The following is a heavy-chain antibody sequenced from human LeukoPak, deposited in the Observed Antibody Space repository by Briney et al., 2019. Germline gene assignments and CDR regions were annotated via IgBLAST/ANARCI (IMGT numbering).Heavy chain of an antibody. J-gene: IGHJ3*02. V-gene: IGHV4-61*02. CDR3: AGRSIRDGALNAFDI. CDR1: GGSMSNTNLY. CDR2: IYTSGST. D-gene: IGHD5-24*01. Sequence: PSQTLSLTCTVSGGSMSNTNLYWTWIRQPAGKRLEWIGRIYTSGSTSYNPSLKSRATMSVDRSKNQFSLKLSSVTAADTAVYYCAGRSIRDGALNAFDIWGQGTMVTVSS.